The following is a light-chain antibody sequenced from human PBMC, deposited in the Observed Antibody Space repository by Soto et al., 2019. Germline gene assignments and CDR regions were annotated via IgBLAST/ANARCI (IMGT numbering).Light chain of an antibody. CDR2: GAS. CDR3: QQYGSSRT. V-gene: IGKV3-20*01. CDR1: QSVSSY. J-gene: IGKJ1*01. Sequence: EIVLTQSPGTLSLSPGERATLSCRASQSVSSYLAWYHQKPGQAPRLLIYGASSRATGIPDRISGSGSGTDFTLTISRLEPEDFAVYYCQQYGSSRTFGQGTKVEIK.